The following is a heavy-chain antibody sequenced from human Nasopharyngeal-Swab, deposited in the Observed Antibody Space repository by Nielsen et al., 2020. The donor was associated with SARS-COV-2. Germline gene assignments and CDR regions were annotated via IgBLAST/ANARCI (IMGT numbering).Heavy chain of an antibody. J-gene: IGHJ5*02. CDR3: ARHPGRYSSEVDWFDP. Sequence: GESLTISCKGSGYSFTSDWIGRERQVPGKGLECMWIINAGDSDTRYSPSYQGQVTISADKSISTAYLQWNSLKALDTAMYYCARHPGRYSSEVDWFDPWGQGTLVTVSS. V-gene: IGHV5-51*01. CDR1: GYSFTSDW. D-gene: IGHD6-19*01. CDR2: INAGDSDT.